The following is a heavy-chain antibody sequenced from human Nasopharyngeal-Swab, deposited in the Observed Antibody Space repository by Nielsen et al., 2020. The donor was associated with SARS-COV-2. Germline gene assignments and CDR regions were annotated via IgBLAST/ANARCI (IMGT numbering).Heavy chain of an antibody. J-gene: IGHJ6*03. CDR2: IAYDGSNK. D-gene: IGHD3-3*01. CDR3: AKDAAYYDFWSGYSSEASYYYYYYMDV. Sequence: GGSLRLSWAASGFTFSSYGMHGVRKAPGKGLEWGDVIAYDGSNKYYADSVKGRFTISRDNSKNTLYLQMNSLRAEDTAVYYCAKDAAYYDFWSGYSSEASYYYYYYMDVWGKGTTVTVSS. CDR1: GFTFSSYG. V-gene: IGHV3-30*18.